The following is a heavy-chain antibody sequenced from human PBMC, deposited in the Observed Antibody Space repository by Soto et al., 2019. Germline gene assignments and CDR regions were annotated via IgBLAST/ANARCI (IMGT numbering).Heavy chain of an antibody. D-gene: IGHD4-17*01. J-gene: IGHJ4*02. V-gene: IGHV3-53*04. CDR3: ARVWGAPTVPEYFDY. CDR1: GFTVSSNY. Sequence: GGSLRLSCAASGFTVSSNYMSWVRQAPGKGLEWVSVIYSGGSTYYADSVKGRFTISRHNSKNTLYLQMNSLRAEDTAVYYCARVWGAPTVPEYFDYWGRGTLVTVSS. CDR2: IYSGGST.